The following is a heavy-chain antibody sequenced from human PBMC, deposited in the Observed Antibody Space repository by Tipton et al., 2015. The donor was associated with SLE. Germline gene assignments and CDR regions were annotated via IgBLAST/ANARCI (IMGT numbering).Heavy chain of an antibody. V-gene: IGHV4-39*07. D-gene: IGHD2-8*01. Sequence: TLSLTCIVSGGSISSSAYFWDWIRQSPGKGLEWIGGIYHSGTTYYNPSLKSRLTLSLDTSKNQFSLKMISVTAADTAVYYCARRYGTSFDYWDQGTLVTVSS. CDR2: IYHSGTT. CDR1: GGSISSSAYF. CDR3: ARRYGTSFDY. J-gene: IGHJ4*02.